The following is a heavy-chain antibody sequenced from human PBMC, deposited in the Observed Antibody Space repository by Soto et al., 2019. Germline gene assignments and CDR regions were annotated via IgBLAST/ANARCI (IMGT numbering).Heavy chain of an antibody. D-gene: IGHD6-13*01. CDR1: GFTFSSYA. Sequence: QVQLVESGGGVVQPGRSLRLSCAASGFTFSSYAMHWVRQAPGKGLEWVAVISYDGSNKYYADSVKGRFTISRDNSKNTLYLQMNSLRAEDTAVYYCAREEAAGYYYYYGMDVWGQGTTVTVSS. CDR3: AREEAAGYYYYYGMDV. V-gene: IGHV3-30-3*01. J-gene: IGHJ6*02. CDR2: ISYDGSNK.